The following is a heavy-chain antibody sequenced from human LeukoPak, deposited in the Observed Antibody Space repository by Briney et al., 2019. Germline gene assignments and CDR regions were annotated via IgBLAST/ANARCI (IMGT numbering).Heavy chain of an antibody. Sequence: PGGSLRLSCAASGFAFSDSWMTWIRQAPGKGLEWVAFIKGDGSAKKYVDSVKGRFTISRDNAKNSLFLQMNSLRAEDTAVYYCARRFDSWGQGTLVIVSS. J-gene: IGHJ4*02. CDR3: ARRFDS. CDR1: GFAFSDSW. CDR2: IKGDGSAK. V-gene: IGHV3-7*01.